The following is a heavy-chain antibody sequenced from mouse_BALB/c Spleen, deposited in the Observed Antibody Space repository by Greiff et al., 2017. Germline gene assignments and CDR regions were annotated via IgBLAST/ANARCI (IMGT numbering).Heavy chain of an antibody. J-gene: IGHJ4*01. CDR3: ARRLRDAMDY. CDR1: GYTFTSYW. D-gene: IGHD2-4*01. V-gene: IGHV1-7*01. CDR2: INPSTGYT. Sequence: VHLVESGAELAKPGASVKMSCKASGYTFTSYWMHWVKQRPGQGLEWIGYINPSTGYTEYNQKFKDKATLTADKSSSTAYMQLSSLTSEDSAVYYCARRLRDAMDYWGQGTSVTVSS.